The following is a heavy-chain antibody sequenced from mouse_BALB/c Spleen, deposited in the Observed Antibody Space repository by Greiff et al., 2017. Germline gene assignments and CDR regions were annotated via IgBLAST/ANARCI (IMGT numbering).Heavy chain of an antibody. V-gene: IGHV1-5*01. Sequence: VQLKQPGTVLARPGASVKMSCKASGYTFTSYWMHWVKQRPGQGLEWIGAIYPGNSDTSYNQKFKGKAKLTAVTSTSTAYMELSSLTNEDSAVYYCTRSSGHYYGPFAYWGQGTLVTVSA. CDR1: GYTFTSYW. CDR3: TRSSGHYYGPFAY. CDR2: IYPGNSDT. D-gene: IGHD1-2*01. J-gene: IGHJ3*01.